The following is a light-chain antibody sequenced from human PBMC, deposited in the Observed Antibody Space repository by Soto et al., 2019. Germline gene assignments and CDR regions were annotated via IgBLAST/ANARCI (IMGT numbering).Light chain of an antibody. CDR3: QQYGRSPYT. V-gene: IGKV3-20*01. CDR2: GAS. Sequence: EIVLTQSPGTLSLSPGERATLSCWASQSVSSSYLAWYQHKPGQAPRLLISGASSRATGIPDRFSSSGSGTDFTLTISRLEPEDSAVYYCQQYGRSPYTFGGGTKVEIK. J-gene: IGKJ4*01. CDR1: QSVSSSY.